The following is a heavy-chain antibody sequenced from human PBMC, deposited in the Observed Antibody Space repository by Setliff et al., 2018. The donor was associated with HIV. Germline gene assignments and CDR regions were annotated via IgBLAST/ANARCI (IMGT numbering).Heavy chain of an antibody. J-gene: IGHJ6*03. CDR3: TTDSITIFGVVIHYYYYYMDV. V-gene: IGHV3-15*01. D-gene: IGHD3-3*01. Sequence: PGGSLRLSCAASGFTFSTAYMSWVRQAPGKGLEWVGRIKSKSDGGTTDYGAPVKGRFSISRDDAKNTLYLQLNGLKTEDTAVYYCTTDSITIFGVVIHYYYYYMDVWGKGTMVTVSS. CDR2: IKSKSDGGTT. CDR1: GFTFSTAY.